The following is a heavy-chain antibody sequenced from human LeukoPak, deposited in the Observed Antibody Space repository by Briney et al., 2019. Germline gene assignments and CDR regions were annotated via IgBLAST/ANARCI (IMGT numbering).Heavy chain of an antibody. V-gene: IGHV4-34*01. CDR1: GGSFSGYY. CDR3: ARSSYYDSSGYPPIKEYYYGMDV. Sequence: SETLSLTCAVYGGSFSGYYWSWIRQPPGKGLEWIGEINHSGSTNYNPSLKSRVTISVDTSKNQFSLKLSSVTAADTAVYYCARSSYYDSSGYPPIKEYYYGMDVWGQGTTVTVSS. J-gene: IGHJ6*02. D-gene: IGHD3-22*01. CDR2: INHSGST.